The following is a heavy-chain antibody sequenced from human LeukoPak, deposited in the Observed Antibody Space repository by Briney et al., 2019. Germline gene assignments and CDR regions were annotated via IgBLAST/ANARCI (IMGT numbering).Heavy chain of an antibody. J-gene: IGHJ4*02. Sequence: ASVEVSCKASGYTFTGYYMHWVRQAPGQGLEWMGRINPNSGGTNYAQKFQGRVTMTRDTSISTAYMELSRLRSDDTAVYYCARVRYGSGSYYFDYWGQGTLVTVSS. CDR2: INPNSGGT. CDR1: GYTFTGYY. V-gene: IGHV1-2*06. D-gene: IGHD3-10*01. CDR3: ARVRYGSGSYYFDY.